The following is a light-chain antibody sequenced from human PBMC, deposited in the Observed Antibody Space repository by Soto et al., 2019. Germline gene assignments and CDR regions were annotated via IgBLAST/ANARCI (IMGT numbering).Light chain of an antibody. J-gene: IGKJ1*01. CDR3: QQSYSFPRT. CDR2: AAF. V-gene: IGKV1-39*01. Sequence: DIQRTESPSSLSASVGDRVTITCRASQSISSYLNWYQQKPGKAPNLLIHAAFNXQSXVPSRFSGSGSGTDFTLTISSLQPEDFATYYCQQSYSFPRTFGQGTKVDIK. CDR1: QSISSY.